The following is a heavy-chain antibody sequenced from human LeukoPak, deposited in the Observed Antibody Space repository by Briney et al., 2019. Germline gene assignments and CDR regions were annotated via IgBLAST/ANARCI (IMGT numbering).Heavy chain of an antibody. V-gene: IGHV4-59*08. D-gene: IGHD1-1*01. Sequence: PSETLFLTCTASGGSISSYDWSWIRQPPGKGLEWIGYIYYSGNTNYNPSLKSRVTILVDTSKNQFSLKLSSGTAADTAVYYFGRQRQRNDASDIWGQGKMVTVSS. CDR3: GRQRQRNDASDI. J-gene: IGHJ3*02. CDR2: IYYSGNT. CDR1: GGSISSYD.